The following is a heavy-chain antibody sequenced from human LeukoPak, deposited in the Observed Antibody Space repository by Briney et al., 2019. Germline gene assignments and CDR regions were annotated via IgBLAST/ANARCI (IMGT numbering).Heavy chain of an antibody. CDR1: GYTFTRYY. CDR2: INPSGGST. J-gene: IGHJ4*02. V-gene: IGHV1-46*01. CDR3: ARDRGKWFGDFFDF. Sequence: ASVKVSCKASGYTFTRYYIHWVRQAPGQGLEWMGIINPSGGSTSYAQKFHGRVTMTRDTSTSTVYMELSSLRSEDTAVYYCARDRGKWFGDFFDFWGQGTLVTVSS. D-gene: IGHD3-10*01.